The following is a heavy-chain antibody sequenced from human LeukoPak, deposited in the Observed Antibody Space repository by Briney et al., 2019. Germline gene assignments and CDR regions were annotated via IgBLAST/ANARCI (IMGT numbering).Heavy chain of an antibody. V-gene: IGHV1-69*13. CDR3: ARSGYCSGGSCYPREYYYYYYGMDV. CDR1: GDTFSTYA. D-gene: IGHD2-15*01. CDR2: IIPIFGTA. Sequence: SVTVSCKASGDTFSTYAIDWVRQAPGQGLEWMGGIIPIFGTANYAQKFQGRVTITADESTSTAYMGLSSLRSEDTAVYYCARSGYCSGGSCYPREYYYYYYGMDVWGQGTTVTVSS. J-gene: IGHJ6*02.